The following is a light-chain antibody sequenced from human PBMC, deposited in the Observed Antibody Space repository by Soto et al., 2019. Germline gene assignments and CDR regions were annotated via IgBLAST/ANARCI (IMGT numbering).Light chain of an antibody. Sequence: DIKLTQSPSFLSASAGDRVTITCRASQGISSYLNWYQQKPGKAPKLLIYKASTLKSGVPSRFSGSGSGTEFTLTISSLQPDDFATYYCQHYNSYSEAFGQGTKVDIK. CDR2: KAS. V-gene: IGKV1-5*03. CDR1: QGISSY. J-gene: IGKJ1*01. CDR3: QHYNSYSEA.